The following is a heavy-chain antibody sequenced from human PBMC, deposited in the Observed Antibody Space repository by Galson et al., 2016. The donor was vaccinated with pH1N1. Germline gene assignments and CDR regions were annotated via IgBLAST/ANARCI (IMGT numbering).Heavy chain of an antibody. CDR2: IKQDGSDK. CDR3: AREIYKSGSF. J-gene: IGHJ4*02. D-gene: IGHD3-10*01. V-gene: IGHV3-7*01. CDR1: GFTFSTYW. Sequence: RLSCAASGFTFSTYWTTWVRQAPGKGLEWVANIKQDGSDKYYVDSVKGRFTISRDNAKNSLYLQMNSLRGEDTAMYYCAREIYKSGSFWGQGTLVTVSS.